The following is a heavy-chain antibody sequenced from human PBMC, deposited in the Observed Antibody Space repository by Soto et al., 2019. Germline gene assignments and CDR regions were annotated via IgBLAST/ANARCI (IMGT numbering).Heavy chain of an antibody. Sequence: XETLSLTCSVSGVSISSYYWNWIRQSPGKGLDWIGYIYYTGSTNYNPSLKGRVTISIDRSKNQFSLSLSSVTAADTAIYYCARAGGYNYHFDYWGQGTLVTVSS. CDR1: GVSISSYY. D-gene: IGHD5-18*01. J-gene: IGHJ4*02. V-gene: IGHV4-59*01. CDR2: IYYTGST. CDR3: ARAGGYNYHFDY.